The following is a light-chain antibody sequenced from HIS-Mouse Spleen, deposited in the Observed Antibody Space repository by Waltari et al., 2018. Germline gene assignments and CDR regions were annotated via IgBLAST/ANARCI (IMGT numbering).Light chain of an antibody. V-gene: IGLV2-23*01. Sequence: QSALTQPAFVSGSPGQSIPIPCTGTSRDVGSCNLVSWYQQDPGKAPKLMIYEGSKRPSGVSNRFSGSKSGNTASLTISGLQAEDEADYYCCSYAGSSTYVVFGGGTKLTVL. CDR1: SRDVGSCNL. CDR3: CSYAGSSTYVV. J-gene: IGLJ2*01. CDR2: EGS.